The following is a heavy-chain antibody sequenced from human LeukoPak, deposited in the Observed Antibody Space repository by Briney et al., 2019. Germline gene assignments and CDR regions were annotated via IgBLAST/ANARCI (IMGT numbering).Heavy chain of an antibody. CDR2: INPNSGGT. CDR1: GYTFTGYY. D-gene: IGHD3-3*01. CDR3: AREGYDFWSGHDAFDI. J-gene: IGHJ3*02. V-gene: IGHV1-2*06. Sequence: ASVKVSCKASGYTFTGYYVDWVRQAPGQGLEWMGRINPNSGGTNYAQKFQGRVTMTRDTSISTAYMELSRLRSDDTAVYYCAREGYDFWSGHDAFDIWGQGTMVTVSS.